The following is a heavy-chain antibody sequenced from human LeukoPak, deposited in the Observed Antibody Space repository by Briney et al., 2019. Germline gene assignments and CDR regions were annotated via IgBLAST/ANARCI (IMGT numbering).Heavy chain of an antibody. D-gene: IGHD3-10*01. CDR3: ARGSGYGSGRNLDY. CDR2: ISSSSSYI. CDR1: GFTFSSYS. V-gene: IGHV3-21*01. Sequence: GGSLRLSCAASGFTFSSYSMNWVRQAPGKGLEWVSSISSSSSYIYYADSVKGRFTTSRDNAKNSLYLQMNSLRAEDTAVYYCARGSGYGSGRNLDYWGQGTLVTVSS. J-gene: IGHJ4*02.